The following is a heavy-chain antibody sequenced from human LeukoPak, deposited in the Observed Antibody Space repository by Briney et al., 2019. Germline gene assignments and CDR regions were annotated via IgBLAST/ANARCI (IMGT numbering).Heavy chain of an antibody. Sequence: GGSLRLSCAASGFTFSNNGIHWVRQAPGKGLEWVAFIWYDGRNEYYADSVKGRFTISRDNSKNTLYLQMNSLRAEDTAVYYCAKSRLFMDVWGKGTTVTVSS. CDR3: AKSRLFMDV. CDR2: IWYDGRNE. J-gene: IGHJ6*03. V-gene: IGHV3-30*02. CDR1: GFTFSNNG.